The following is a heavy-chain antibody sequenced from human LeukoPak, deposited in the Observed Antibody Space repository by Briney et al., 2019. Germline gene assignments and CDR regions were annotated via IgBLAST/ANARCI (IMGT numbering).Heavy chain of an antibody. Sequence: GGSLRLSCAASGFTFSSYAVHWVRQAPGKGLGWVAGLSSDGTNKYYADSVQGRFTISRDTSKNTLYLLMNSLRGEDTAVYYCARTILINCSGGICFDAFDIWGQGTMVTVSS. CDR3: ARTILINCSGGICFDAFDI. D-gene: IGHD2-15*01. V-gene: IGHV3-30-3*01. J-gene: IGHJ3*02. CDR2: LSSDGTNK. CDR1: GFTFSSYA.